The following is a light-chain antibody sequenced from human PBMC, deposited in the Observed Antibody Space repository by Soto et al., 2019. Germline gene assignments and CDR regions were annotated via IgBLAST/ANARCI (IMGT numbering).Light chain of an antibody. CDR2: DAS. J-gene: IGKJ4*01. Sequence: EIVMTQSPATLSVSPGERATLSCRASQTVNNNLAWYQQKPGQAPRLLIYDASNRATGIPARFSGSGSGTDFTLTISSLEPEDFAVYYCQQRSNWTFGGGTKVEIK. CDR1: QTVNNN. CDR3: QQRSNWT. V-gene: IGKV3-11*01.